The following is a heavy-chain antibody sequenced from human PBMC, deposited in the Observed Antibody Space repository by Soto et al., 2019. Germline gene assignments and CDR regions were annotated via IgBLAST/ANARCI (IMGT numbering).Heavy chain of an antibody. D-gene: IGHD6-6*01. CDR1: GGSISTINW. V-gene: IGHV4-4*02. J-gene: IGHJ6*02. CDR3: ARVSSRSAFGMDV. CDR2: IYQAGST. Sequence: NPSETLSLTCAVSGGSISTINWWTWVRQPPGKGLDWIGGIYQAGSTSYNPSLESRVTISIDKSKNQFSLKLRSVTAADTAVYYCARVSSRSAFGMDVWGQGATVTVSS.